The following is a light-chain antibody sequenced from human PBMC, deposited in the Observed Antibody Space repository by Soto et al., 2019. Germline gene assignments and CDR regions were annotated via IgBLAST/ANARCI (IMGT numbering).Light chain of an antibody. CDR2: GAS. CDR1: QSVSSH. CDR3: QHYNNGPRYT. V-gene: IGKV3-15*01. Sequence: EVVLTQSPATLSVSPGERATLSCMASQSVSSHLAWYQQKPGQAPRLLIYGASTRATGIPDRFSGSGSGTQFTLTISSLQSEDFAVYYCQHYNNGPRYTFGQGTKLEIK. J-gene: IGKJ2*01.